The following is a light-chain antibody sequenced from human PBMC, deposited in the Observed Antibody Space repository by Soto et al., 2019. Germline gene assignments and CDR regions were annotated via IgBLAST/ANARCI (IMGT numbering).Light chain of an antibody. V-gene: IGKV3-20*01. Sequence: EIVLTKSPGTLSLSPGERATLSCRASQSVSSGHLAWYQQKPGQAPRLLIYGASSRATGIPDRFSGSGSGTEFTLTISSLQPDDFATYYCQHYNSYSEAFGQGSKVDIK. CDR2: GAS. CDR3: QHYNSYSEA. CDR1: QSVSSGH. J-gene: IGKJ1*01.